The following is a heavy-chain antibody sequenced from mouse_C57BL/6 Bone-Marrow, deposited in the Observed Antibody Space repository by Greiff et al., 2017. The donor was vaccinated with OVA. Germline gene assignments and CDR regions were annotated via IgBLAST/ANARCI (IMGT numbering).Heavy chain of an antibody. J-gene: IGHJ4*01. V-gene: IGHV2-2*01. D-gene: IGHD1-1*01. CDR3: ASPHYYGSSYYAMDY. CDR1: GFSLTSYG. CDR2: IWSGGST. Sequence: VKLVESGPGLVQPSQSLSITCTVSGFSLTSYGVHWVRQSPGKGLEWLGVIWSGGSTDYNAAFISRLSISKDNSKSQVFFKMNSLQADDTAIYYCASPHYYGSSYYAMDYWGQGTSVTVSS.